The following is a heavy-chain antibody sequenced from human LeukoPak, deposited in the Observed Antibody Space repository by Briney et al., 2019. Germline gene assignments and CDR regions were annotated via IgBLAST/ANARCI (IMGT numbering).Heavy chain of an antibody. CDR1: GFTFSSYE. V-gene: IGHV3-48*01. CDR3: ARETYYYDSSGYPDAFDI. CDR2: ISSSSSTI. Sequence: GGSLRLSCAASGFTFSSYEMNWVRQAPGKGLEWVSYISSSSSTIYYADSVKGRFTISRDNAKNSLYLQMNSLRAEDTAVYYCARETYYYDSSGYPDAFDIWGQGTMVTVSS. J-gene: IGHJ3*02. D-gene: IGHD3-22*01.